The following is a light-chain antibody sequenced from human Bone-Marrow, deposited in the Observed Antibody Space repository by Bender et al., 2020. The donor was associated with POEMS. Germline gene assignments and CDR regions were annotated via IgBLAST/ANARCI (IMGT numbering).Light chain of an antibody. V-gene: IGLV1-44*01. CDR1: SSNIGRYP. J-gene: IGLJ3*02. CDR2: SNY. CDR3: SSWDDSLSGWV. Sequence: QSVLTQPPSASGTPGQTVSITCSGSSSNIGRYPVNWYQQFPGTAPKRVVYSNYQRPSGVPARFSGSKSGTSASLAISDIQSEDEGDYYCSSWDDSLSGWVFGGGTKLTVL.